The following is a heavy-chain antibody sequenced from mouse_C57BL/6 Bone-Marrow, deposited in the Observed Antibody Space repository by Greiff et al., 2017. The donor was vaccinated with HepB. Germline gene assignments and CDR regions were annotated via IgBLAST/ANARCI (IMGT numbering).Heavy chain of an antibody. Sequence: EVMLVESGGGLVQPKGSLKLSCAASGFSFNTYAMNWVRQAPGKGLEWVARIRSKSNNYATYYADSVKDRFTISRDDSESMLYLQMNNLKTEDTAMYYCVSLITTVVARIDYAMDYWGQGTSVTGSS. V-gene: IGHV10-1*01. D-gene: IGHD1-1*01. CDR3: VSLITTVVARIDYAMDY. CDR1: GFSFNTYA. CDR2: IRSKSNNYAT. J-gene: IGHJ4*01.